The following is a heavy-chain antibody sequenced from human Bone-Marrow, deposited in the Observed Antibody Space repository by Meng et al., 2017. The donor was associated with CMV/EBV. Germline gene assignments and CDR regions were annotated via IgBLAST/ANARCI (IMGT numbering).Heavy chain of an antibody. CDR1: GGTFSSYA. CDR2: IIPIFGTA. Sequence: SVKVSCKASGGTFSSYAISWVRQAPGQGLEWMGGIIPIFGTANYAQKFQGRVTITTDESTSTAYMELSSLRSEDTAVYYCARANSSSWYGGDYYYYGMDVWGQGTTVTVYS. J-gene: IGHJ6*01. CDR3: ARANSSSWYGGDYYYYGMDV. D-gene: IGHD6-13*01. V-gene: IGHV1-69*05.